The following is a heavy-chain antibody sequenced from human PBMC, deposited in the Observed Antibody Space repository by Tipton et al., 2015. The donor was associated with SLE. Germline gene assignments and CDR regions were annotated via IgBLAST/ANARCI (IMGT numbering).Heavy chain of an antibody. CDR2: ISSSSSTI. V-gene: IGHV3-48*01. Sequence: SLRLSCAASGFTFSSYSMNWVRQAPGKGLEWVSCISSSSSTIYYADSVKGRFTISRGNAKNSLYLQMNSLRAEDTAVYYCARAVRRVRDRDYPDYWGQGTLVTVSS. CDR3: ARAVRRVRDRDYPDY. D-gene: IGHD2-21*02. J-gene: IGHJ4*02. CDR1: GFTFSSYS.